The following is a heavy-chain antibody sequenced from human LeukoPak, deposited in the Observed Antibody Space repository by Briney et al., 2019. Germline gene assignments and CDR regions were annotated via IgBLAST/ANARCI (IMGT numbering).Heavy chain of an antibody. J-gene: IGHJ5*02. Sequence: SGGSLRLSFAAFGFTLVSYRITWFRQPPGKGLEWVSSTSSSSSYIYYADSVKGRFTISRDNAKNSLYLQMNSLRVEDTAIYYCAGGDYNWNGFDPWGQGTLVTVSS. D-gene: IGHD1-20*01. V-gene: IGHV3-21*01. CDR3: AGGDYNWNGFDP. CDR1: GFTLVSYR. CDR2: TSSSSSYI.